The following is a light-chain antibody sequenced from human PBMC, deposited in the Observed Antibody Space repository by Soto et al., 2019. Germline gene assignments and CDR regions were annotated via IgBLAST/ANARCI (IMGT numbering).Light chain of an antibody. V-gene: IGKV3-15*01. CDR1: QSVSSN. CDR3: QQYSNWPPET. CDR2: GAS. Sequence: EIVMTQSPATLSVSPGERATLSCRASQSVSSNLAWYQQKHGQAPRLLIYGASTRATCIPASFSSSGSGTEFTLIISSLQSEDFAVYYCQQYSNWPPETFGQGTKVEIK. J-gene: IGKJ1*01.